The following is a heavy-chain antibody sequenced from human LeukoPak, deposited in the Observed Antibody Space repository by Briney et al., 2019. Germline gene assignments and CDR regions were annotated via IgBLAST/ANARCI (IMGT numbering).Heavy chain of an antibody. D-gene: IGHD6-13*01. CDR1: GFTFSSYG. Sequence: GGSLRLSCGASGFTFSSYGMHWVRQAPGKGLEWVAFIRYDGSNKYYADSVKGRFTISRDNSKNTLYLQMNSLRAEDTAVYYCAKGGGTGYSSSWFSNWGQGTLVTVSS. CDR2: IRYDGSNK. V-gene: IGHV3-30*02. CDR3: AKGGGTGYSSSWFSN. J-gene: IGHJ4*02.